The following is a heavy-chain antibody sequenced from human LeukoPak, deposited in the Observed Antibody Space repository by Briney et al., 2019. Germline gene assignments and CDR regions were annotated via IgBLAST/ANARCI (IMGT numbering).Heavy chain of an antibody. J-gene: IGHJ4*02. Sequence: GGSLRLSCAPSGFTFSSYGMHWVRQAPGKGLEWVAFIRYDGSDKHYADSVKGRFTISRDNSKDTLYLQMNSLGAEDTAVYYCAKDLELAPFDYWGQGTLVTVSS. CDR1: GFTFSSYG. CDR3: AKDLELAPFDY. CDR2: IRYDGSDK. V-gene: IGHV3-30*02. D-gene: IGHD1-26*01.